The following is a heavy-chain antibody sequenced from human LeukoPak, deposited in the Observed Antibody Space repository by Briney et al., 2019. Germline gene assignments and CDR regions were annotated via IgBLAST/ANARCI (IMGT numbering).Heavy chain of an antibody. CDR2: ISESSSFI. CDR3: ARDYKYAFDN. V-gene: IGHV3-21*01. Sequence: GGSLRLSCAASGFTFRNYNMNWVRQAPGKGLEWVSSISESSSFIQYADSVKGRFTISGDKAKNSLYLQMNSLRVEDTAVYYCARDYKYAFDNWGQGTLVTVSS. J-gene: IGHJ4*02. D-gene: IGHD5-24*01. CDR1: GFTFRNYN.